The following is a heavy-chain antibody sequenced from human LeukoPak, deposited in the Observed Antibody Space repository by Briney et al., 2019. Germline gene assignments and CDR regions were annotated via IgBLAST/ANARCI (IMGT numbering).Heavy chain of an antibody. J-gene: IGHJ6*04. V-gene: IGHV4-31*03. D-gene: IGHD2-2*01. CDR2: IYDSGST. CDR1: GGSISSGGYY. Sequence: SQTLSLTCTVSGGSISSGGYYWSWIRQHPGKGLEWIVYIYDSGSTHYNPSLKSRVTISVDTSKNQFSLKLSSVTAADTAVYYCARDAIPAATPYYYYGMDVWGKGTTVTVSS. CDR3: ARDAIPAATPYYYYGMDV.